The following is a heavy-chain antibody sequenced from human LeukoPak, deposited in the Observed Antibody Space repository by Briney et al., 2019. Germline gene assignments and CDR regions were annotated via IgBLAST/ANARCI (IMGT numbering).Heavy chain of an antibody. D-gene: IGHD2-2*01. CDR2: INHSGST. CDR1: GGSFSGYY. V-gene: IGHV4-34*01. Sequence: SETLSLTCAVYGGSFSGYYWSWIRQPPGKGLEWIGEINHSGSTNYNPSLKSRVTISVDTSKNQFSLKLSSVTAADTAVYYCARLGYCSSTSCSDRNYYYYMDVWGKGTTVTISS. J-gene: IGHJ6*03. CDR3: ARLGYCSSTSCSDRNYYYYMDV.